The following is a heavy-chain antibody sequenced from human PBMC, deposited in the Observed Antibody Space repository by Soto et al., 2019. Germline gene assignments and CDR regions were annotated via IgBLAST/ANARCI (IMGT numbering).Heavy chain of an antibody. J-gene: IGHJ4*02. CDR1: GFTVSSNY. D-gene: IGHD1-1*01. V-gene: IGHV3-66*01. CDR2: IYSGGST. Sequence: GGSLRLSCAASGFTVSSNYMSWVRQAPGKGLEWVSVIYSGGSTYYADSVKGRFTISRDNSENTLYLQMNSLRIEDTAVYYCARELERVFDYWGQGTLVTVSS. CDR3: ARELERVFDY.